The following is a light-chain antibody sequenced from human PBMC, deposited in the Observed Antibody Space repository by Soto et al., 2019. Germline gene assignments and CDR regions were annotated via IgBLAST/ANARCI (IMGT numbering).Light chain of an antibody. CDR2: EVN. V-gene: IGLV2-8*01. Sequence: QSVLTQPPSASGTPGQRVTISCSGSSSNIGSNYVYWYQQHPGKAPKLMIYEVNKRPSGVPDRFSGSKSGNTASLTVSGLQAEDEADYYCSSYAASSNVFGTGTKVTVL. CDR3: SSYAASSNV. CDR1: SSNIGSNY. J-gene: IGLJ1*01.